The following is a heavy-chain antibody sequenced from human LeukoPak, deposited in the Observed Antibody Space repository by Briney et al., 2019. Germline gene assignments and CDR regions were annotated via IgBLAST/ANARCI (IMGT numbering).Heavy chain of an antibody. V-gene: IGHV3-23*01. CDR2: SSGSGGST. J-gene: IGHJ4*02. CDR1: GFTFSSYA. CDR3: AKEVYGDYYDY. Sequence: GRSLRLSCAASGFTFSSYAMSWVRQAPGKGLEWVSASSGSGGSTYYAASVKGRFTISRDNSKNTLYLQMNSLRAEDTAVYYCAKEVYGDYYDYWGQGTLVTVSS. D-gene: IGHD4-17*01.